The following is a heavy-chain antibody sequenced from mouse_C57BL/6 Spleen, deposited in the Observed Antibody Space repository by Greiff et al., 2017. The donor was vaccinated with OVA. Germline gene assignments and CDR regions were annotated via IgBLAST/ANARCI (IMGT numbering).Heavy chain of an antibody. CDR3: ARRVYFDY. CDR1: GYTFTSYW. J-gene: IGHJ2*01. V-gene: IGHV1-50*01. CDR2: IDPSDSYT. Sequence: VQLQQSGAELVKPGASVKLSCKASGYTFTSYWMQWVKQRPGQGLEWIGEIDPSDSYTNYNQKFKGKATLTVDTSSSTAYMQLSSLTSEDSAVYYCARRVYFDYWGQGTTLTVSS.